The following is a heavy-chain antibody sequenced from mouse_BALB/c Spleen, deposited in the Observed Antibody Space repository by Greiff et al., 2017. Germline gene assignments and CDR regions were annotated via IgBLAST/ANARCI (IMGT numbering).Heavy chain of an antibody. J-gene: IGHJ1*01. V-gene: IGHV14-3*02. Sequence: EVQLQESGAELVKPGASVKLSCTASGFNIKDTYMHWVKQRPEQGLEWIGRIDPANGNTKYDPKFQGKATITADTSSNTAYLQLSSLTSEDTAVYYCATYYGSSNYWYFDVWGAGTTVTVSS. CDR2: IDPANGNT. D-gene: IGHD1-1*01. CDR3: ATYYGSSNYWYFDV. CDR1: GFNIKDTY.